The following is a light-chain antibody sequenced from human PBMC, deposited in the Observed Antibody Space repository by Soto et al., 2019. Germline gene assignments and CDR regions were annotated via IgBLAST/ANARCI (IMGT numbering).Light chain of an antibody. CDR2: DVT. CDR1: SSDVGSYNL. J-gene: IGLJ1*01. Sequence: SALTQPASVSGSLGQSITISCTGTSSDVGSYNLVSWYQQHPGKAPKLMIYDVTKRPSGVSDRFSGSRSGNTASLTISGLQAEDESDYYCCSYAASSTYVFGSGTKLTVL. CDR3: CSYAASSTYV. V-gene: IGLV2-23*02.